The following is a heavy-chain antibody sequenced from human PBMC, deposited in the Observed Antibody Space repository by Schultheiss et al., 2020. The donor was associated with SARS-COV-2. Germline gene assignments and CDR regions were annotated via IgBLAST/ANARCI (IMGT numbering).Heavy chain of an antibody. Sequence: SVKVSCKASGGTFSSYAISWVRQAPGQGLEWMGGIIPIFGTANYAQKFQGRVTITADESTSTAYMELSSLRSEDTAVYYCARGGLAGKYQLPYYYYGMDVWGQGTTVTVSS. CDR2: IIPIFGTA. CDR1: GGTFSSYA. V-gene: IGHV1-69*13. D-gene: IGHD2-2*01. CDR3: ARGGLAGKYQLPYYYYGMDV. J-gene: IGHJ6*02.